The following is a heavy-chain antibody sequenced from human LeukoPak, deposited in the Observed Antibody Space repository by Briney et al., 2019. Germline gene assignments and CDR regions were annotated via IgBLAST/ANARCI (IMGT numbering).Heavy chain of an antibody. CDR3: ARDPNYDFWSGYSDY. J-gene: IGHJ4*02. V-gene: IGHV3-64*01. D-gene: IGHD3-3*01. CDR2: ISSNGGST. CDR1: GFTFSSYA. Sequence: PGGSLRLSCAASGFTFSSYAMHWVRQAPGKGLEYVSAISSNGGSTYYANSVKGRFTISRDNSKNTLYLQMGSLRAEDMAVYYCARDPNYDFWSGYSDYWGQGTLVTVSS.